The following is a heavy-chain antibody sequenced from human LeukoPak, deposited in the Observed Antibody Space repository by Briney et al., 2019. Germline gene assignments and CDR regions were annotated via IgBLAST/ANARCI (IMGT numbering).Heavy chain of an antibody. CDR2: ISSSSSTI. J-gene: IGHJ4*02. V-gene: IGHV3-48*02. Sequence: TGGSLRLSCAPSGFTFSSYSMNWVSQAPGKGLEWVSYISSSSSTIYYADSVKGRFTISRDNAKNSLYLQMNSLRDEDTAVYYCARDYLDYGDWWYFDYWGQGTLVTVSS. D-gene: IGHD4-17*01. CDR1: GFTFSSYS. CDR3: ARDYLDYGDWWYFDY.